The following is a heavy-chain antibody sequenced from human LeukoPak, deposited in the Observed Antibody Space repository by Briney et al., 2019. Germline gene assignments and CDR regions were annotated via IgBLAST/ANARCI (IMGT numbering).Heavy chain of an antibody. CDR1: GYTFTGYY. CDR2: INPNSGGT. V-gene: IGHV1-2*02. CDR3: ARGGLGKQQRNLKANWFDP. D-gene: IGHD6-13*01. Sequence: GASVKVSCKASGYTFTGYYMHWVRQAPGQGLEWMGWINPNSGGTNYAQKFQGRVTMTRDTSISTAYMELSRLRSDDTAVYYCARGGLGKQQRNLKANWFDPWGQGTLVTVSS. J-gene: IGHJ5*02.